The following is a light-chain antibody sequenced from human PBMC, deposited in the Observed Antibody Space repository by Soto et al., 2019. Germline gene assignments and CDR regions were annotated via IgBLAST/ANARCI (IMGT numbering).Light chain of an antibody. Sequence: DIVLTQSPGTLSLSPGERASLSCRASQSVSSGHLAWYQQKPGQAPRLLIYGASSRATGIPDRFSGSGSGTGFTLTISRLEPEDYAVYYCQQYGHSLWTFGQGTK. CDR3: QQYGHSLWT. CDR1: QSVSSGH. CDR2: GAS. J-gene: IGKJ1*01. V-gene: IGKV3-20*01.